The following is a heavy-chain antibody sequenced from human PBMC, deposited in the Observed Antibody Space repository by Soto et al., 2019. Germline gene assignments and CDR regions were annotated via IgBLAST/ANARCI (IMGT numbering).Heavy chain of an antibody. CDR2: IIPILGIA. D-gene: IGHD2-15*01. CDR3: AREIGYCSGGSCYYFDY. CDR1: GGTFSSYT. Sequence: QVQLVQSGAEVKKPGSSVKVSCKASGGTFSSYTISWVRQAPGQGLEWMGRIIPILGIANYAQKFQGRVTITADKSTSTAYMELSSLRSEDTAVYYCAREIGYCSGGSCYYFDYWGQGTLVTVSS. J-gene: IGHJ4*02. V-gene: IGHV1-69*08.